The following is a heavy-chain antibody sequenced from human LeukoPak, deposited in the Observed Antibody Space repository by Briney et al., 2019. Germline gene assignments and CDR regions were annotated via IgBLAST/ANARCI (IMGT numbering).Heavy chain of an antibody. J-gene: IGHJ6*03. V-gene: IGHV4-34*01. CDR3: ARGSVAARPNYYYMDV. D-gene: IGHD6-6*01. CDR1: GGSFSDYY. Sequence: SETLSLTCAVYGGSFSDYYWSWIRQPPGKGLEWIGEINHSGSTNYNPSLMSRVTISVDTSKNQFSLKLSSVTAADTAVYYCARGSVAARPNYYYMDVWGKGTTVTVSS. CDR2: INHSGST.